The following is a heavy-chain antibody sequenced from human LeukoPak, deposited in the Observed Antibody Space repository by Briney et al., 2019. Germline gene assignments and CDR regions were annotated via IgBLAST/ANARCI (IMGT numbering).Heavy chain of an antibody. Sequence: ASVKVSCKASGGPFSSYAISWVRQAPGQGLEWTGGIIPIFGTANYAQKFQGRVTITADESTSTAYMELSSLRSEDTAVYYCARAQSGYDFWSGYNYYYYMDVWGKGTTVTVSS. J-gene: IGHJ6*03. D-gene: IGHD3-3*01. CDR1: GGPFSSYA. V-gene: IGHV1-69*13. CDR3: ARAQSGYDFWSGYNYYYYMDV. CDR2: IIPIFGTA.